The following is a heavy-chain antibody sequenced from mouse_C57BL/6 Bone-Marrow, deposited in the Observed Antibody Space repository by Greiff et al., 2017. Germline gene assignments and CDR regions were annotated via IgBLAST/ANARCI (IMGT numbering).Heavy chain of an antibody. CDR3: SSFDGSYFDF. CDR1: GFNIKDDY. CDR2: IDPEIGDT. D-gene: IGHD2-3*01. Sequence: EVQLQQSGAELVRPGASVKLSCTASGFNIKDDYIHWVKQRLEQGLEWIGWIDPEIGDTEYASKFQGKATITSDTSSNTAYLHLSSLTSEDTAVYYCSSFDGSYFDFWGQGTPLTVAS. V-gene: IGHV14-4*01. J-gene: IGHJ2*01.